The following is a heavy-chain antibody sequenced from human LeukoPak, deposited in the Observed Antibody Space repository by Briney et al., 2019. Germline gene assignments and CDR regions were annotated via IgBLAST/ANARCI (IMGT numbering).Heavy chain of an antibody. D-gene: IGHD3-10*01. V-gene: IGHV4-39*01. CDR2: INYSGNT. J-gene: IGHJ4*02. CDR1: GGSISSSGYY. CDR3: ARYVVSGSGKYYFDY. Sequence: SETLSLTCTVSGGSISSSGYYWSWIRQPPGKGLEWIGSINYSGNTYYNPSLKSRVTTSVDTSKNQFSLKVSSVTAADTAVYNCARYVVSGSGKYYFDYWGQGTLVTVSS.